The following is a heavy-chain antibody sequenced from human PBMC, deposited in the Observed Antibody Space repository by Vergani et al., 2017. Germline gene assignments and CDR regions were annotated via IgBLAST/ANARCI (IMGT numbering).Heavy chain of an antibody. V-gene: IGHV3-30*03. CDR3: AREGDYYYGSGSEVVCRLPNGMDV. CDR1: GFTFSSYG. J-gene: IGHJ6*02. D-gene: IGHD3-10*01. CDR2: ISYDGSNK. Sequence: QVQLVESGGGVVQPGRSLRLSCAASGFTFSSYGMHWVRQAPGKGLEWVAVISYDGSNKYYADSVKGRFTISRDNSKNTLYLQMNSLRAEDTAVYYCAREGDYYYGSGSEVVCRLPNGMDVWGQGTTVTVSS.